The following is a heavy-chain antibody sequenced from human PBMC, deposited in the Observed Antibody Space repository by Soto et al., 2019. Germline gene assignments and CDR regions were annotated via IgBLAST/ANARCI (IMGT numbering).Heavy chain of an antibody. Sequence: DVTLVESGGGLLQPGGSLRLSCAASGFTFSSYWMHWVRQAPGKGLVWVSRIDSDGSITNYADSVKGRFTISRDNAKNTLYLQMNSLRAEDTALYYCARGAAVAGHYYGMDVWGQGTTVTVSS. CDR2: IDSDGSIT. D-gene: IGHD6-19*01. J-gene: IGHJ6*02. CDR3: ARGAAVAGHYYGMDV. CDR1: GFTFSSYW. V-gene: IGHV3-74*01.